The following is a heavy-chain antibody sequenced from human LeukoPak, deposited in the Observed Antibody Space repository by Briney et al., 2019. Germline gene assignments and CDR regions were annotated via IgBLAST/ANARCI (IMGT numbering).Heavy chain of an antibody. V-gene: IGHV6-1*01. CDR2: TYYRSTRYN. CDR3: ARRLTQYDCFDP. J-gene: IGHJ5*02. D-gene: IGHD2-2*01. CDR1: GDSVSSNSVT. Sequence: SQTLSLTCAISGDSVSSNSVTWNWIRQSPSRGLEWLGRTYYRSTRYNDYAVSVRGRITVNPDTSKNQFSLHLNSVTPEDTAVYYCARRLTQYDCFDPWGQGILVTVSS.